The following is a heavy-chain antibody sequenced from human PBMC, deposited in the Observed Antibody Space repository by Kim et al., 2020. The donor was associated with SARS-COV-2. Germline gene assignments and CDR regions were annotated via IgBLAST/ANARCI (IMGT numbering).Heavy chain of an antibody. V-gene: IGHV7-4-1*02. CDR3: ARDWLSEYYYDSSGYRYYYYYGMDV. D-gene: IGHD3-22*01. CDR2: INTNTGNP. Sequence: ASVKVSCKASGYTFTSYAMNWVRQAPGQGLEWMGWINTNTGNPTYAQGFTGRFVFSLDTSVSTAYLQISSLKAEDTAVYYCARDWLSEYYYDSSGYRYYYYYGMDVWGQGTTVTVSS. J-gene: IGHJ6*02. CDR1: GYTFTSYA.